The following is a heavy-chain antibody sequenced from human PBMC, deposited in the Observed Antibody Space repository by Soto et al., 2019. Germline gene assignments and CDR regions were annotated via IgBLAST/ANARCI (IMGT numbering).Heavy chain of an antibody. V-gene: IGHV3-72*01. J-gene: IGHJ4*02. CDR3: ARVNRITGTTFLDY. Sequence: EVQLVESGGGLVQPGGSLRLSCAASGFTFSDHYMDWVRQAPGKGLEWVGRSRNKANSYTTAYAASVKGRFTISRDDSKNSVYLQMNSLKTEDTAVYYCARVNRITGTTFLDYWGQGTLVTVSS. CDR1: GFTFSDHY. CDR2: SRNKANSYTT. D-gene: IGHD1-20*01.